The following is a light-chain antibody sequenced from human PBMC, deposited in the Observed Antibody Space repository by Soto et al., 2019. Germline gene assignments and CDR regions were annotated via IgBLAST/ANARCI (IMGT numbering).Light chain of an antibody. J-gene: IGKJ1*01. CDR2: GAS. CDR1: QTVRNK. CDR3: QQYNDWPRT. V-gene: IGKV3-15*01. Sequence: EIMMTQSPATLSVSPGDRATLSCRASQTVRNKLAWYQQKPGQAPRVLIHGASTRATGIPDRFSGSGSGTDFTLTISSLQSEDFAIYYCQQYNDWPRTFGQGTKVEIK.